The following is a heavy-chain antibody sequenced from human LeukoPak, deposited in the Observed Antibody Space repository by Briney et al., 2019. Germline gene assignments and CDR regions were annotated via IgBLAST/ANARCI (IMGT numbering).Heavy chain of an antibody. CDR1: GGSISSGSYY. CDR2: IYTSGST. D-gene: IGHD2/OR15-2a*01. CDR3: ARAGGYYNAFDI. V-gene: IGHV4-61*02. J-gene: IGHJ3*02. Sequence: SETLSLTCTVSGGSISSGSYYWSWIRQPGGKGLEWIVRIYTSGSTNYNPSLKSRVTISVATSKNQFSLKLSSVTAADTAVYYCARAGGYYNAFDIWGQGTMVTVSS.